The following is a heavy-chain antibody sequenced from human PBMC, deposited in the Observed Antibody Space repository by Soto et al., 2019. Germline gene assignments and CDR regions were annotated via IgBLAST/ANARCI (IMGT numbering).Heavy chain of an antibody. J-gene: IGHJ4*02. CDR3: ARDGYCSGGSCYSVPVFDY. V-gene: IGHV3-33*01. D-gene: IGHD2-15*01. CDR2: IGYDGSNK. Sequence: QVQLVESGGGVVQPGRSLRLSCAASGFTFSSYGMHWVRQAPGKGLEWVAVIGYDGSNKYYADSVKGRFTISRDNSKNSLYLQMNRLRAEDTAVYYCARDGYCSGGSCYSVPVFDYWGQGPLVTFSS. CDR1: GFTFSSYG.